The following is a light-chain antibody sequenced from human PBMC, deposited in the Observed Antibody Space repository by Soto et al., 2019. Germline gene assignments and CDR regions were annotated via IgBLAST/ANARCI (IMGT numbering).Light chain of an antibody. V-gene: IGKV1-5*03. CDR1: QSVLTW. Sequence: DIPVTQSPATLSASVGDTVSITCRASQSVLTWLAWYQQKPGKAPNLLIYKASRLRDGVPSRFSGSGSGTDFTLTLSSLQPDDFASYFCKHYFSYPYAFCQGTKLEI. CDR3: KHYFSYPYA. CDR2: KAS. J-gene: IGKJ2*01.